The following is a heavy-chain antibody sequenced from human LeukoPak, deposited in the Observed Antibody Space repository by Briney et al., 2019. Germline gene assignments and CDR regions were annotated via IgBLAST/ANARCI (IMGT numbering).Heavy chain of an antibody. CDR3: AKDRGTAMVTGWFDP. V-gene: IGHV3-30*18. Sequence: PGGSLRLSCAASGFTFSSDGMHWVRQAPGKGLEWGSVISYDGSNKYYADSVKGRFTISRDNSKITLYLQMNRLRAEDTAVYYCAKDRGTAMVTGWFDPWGQGTLVTVAS. D-gene: IGHD5-18*01. CDR2: ISYDGSNK. CDR1: GFTFSSDG. J-gene: IGHJ5*02.